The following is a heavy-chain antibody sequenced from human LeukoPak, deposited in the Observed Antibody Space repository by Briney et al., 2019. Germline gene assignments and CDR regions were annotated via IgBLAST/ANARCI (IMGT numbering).Heavy chain of an antibody. CDR2: ISYSGTP. D-gene: IGHD6-19*01. Sequence: PSETLTLTCAVYGDSFSGFYWTWVRQAPGKGLEWIGEISYSGTPRYNPSLNSRLTVTLDTSKKQISLNLSPVTAADTAVYYCVRGNVKHYHSVADEYYNYMDVWGKGTAVTVSS. CDR1: GDSFSGFY. V-gene: IGHV4-34*01. CDR3: VRGNVKHYHSVADEYYNYMDV. J-gene: IGHJ6*03.